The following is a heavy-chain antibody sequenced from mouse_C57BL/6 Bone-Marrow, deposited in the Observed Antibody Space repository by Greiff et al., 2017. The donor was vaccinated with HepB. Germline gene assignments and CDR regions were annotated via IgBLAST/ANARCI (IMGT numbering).Heavy chain of an antibody. J-gene: IGHJ3*01. CDR3: ARGDSWFAY. CDR2: IDPSDSYT. V-gene: IGHV1-50*01. CDR1: GYTFTSYW. Sequence: QVQLQQSGAELVKPGASVKLSCKASGYTFTSYWMQWVKQRPGQGLEWIGEIDPSDSYTNYNQKFKGKATLTVDTSSSTAYMQLSSLTSEDSAVYYCARGDSWFAYWGRGTLVTVSA. D-gene: IGHD3-3*01.